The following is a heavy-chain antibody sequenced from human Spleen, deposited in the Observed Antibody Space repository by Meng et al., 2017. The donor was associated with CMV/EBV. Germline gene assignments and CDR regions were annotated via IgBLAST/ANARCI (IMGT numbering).Heavy chain of an antibody. V-gene: IGHV3-21*01. CDR1: EFILNTYT. CDR2: ISPSSTFI. CDR3: ARDLYSSSSRGQEGDGNWFDP. J-gene: IGHJ5*02. D-gene: IGHD6-6*01. Sequence: GGSLRLSCAASEFILNTYTMDWVRQAPGKGLEWVSSISPSSTFIYYADSVKGRLTISRDTAKNSLYLQMNSLRAEDTAVYYCARDLYSSSSRGQEGDGNWFDPWGQGTLVTVSS.